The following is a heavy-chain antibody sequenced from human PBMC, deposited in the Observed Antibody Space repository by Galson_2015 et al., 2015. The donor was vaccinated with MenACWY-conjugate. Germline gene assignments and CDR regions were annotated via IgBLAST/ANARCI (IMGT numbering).Heavy chain of an antibody. CDR2: ITYYGTT. CDR3: ARGPNLFYPDY. CDR1: GASITSNY. D-gene: IGHD1-14*01. V-gene: IGHV4-59*01. Sequence: ETLSLTCSVSGASITSNYWSWIRQPPGQGLEWIAYITYYGTTNYKSSLKSRITISRDTSKNQFSLQLTSVTAADTAIYYCARGPNLFYPDYWGQGIQVTVSS. J-gene: IGHJ4*02.